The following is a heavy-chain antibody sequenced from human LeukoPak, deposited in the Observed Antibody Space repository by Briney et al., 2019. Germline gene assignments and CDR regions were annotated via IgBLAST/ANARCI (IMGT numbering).Heavy chain of an antibody. J-gene: IGHJ4*02. CDR1: ELSFSNYG. CDR3: ANDLGWIQLNLG. CDR2: ITGHGDTT. Sequence: GGSLRLACAASELSFSNYGMGWVRQAPGKGLEWVSGITGHGDTTYYADSVKGRFTISRDNSRNTVYLQMNSLRAEDTAVYYCANDLGWIQLNLGRGQGTLVTVSS. V-gene: IGHV3-23*01. D-gene: IGHD5-18*01.